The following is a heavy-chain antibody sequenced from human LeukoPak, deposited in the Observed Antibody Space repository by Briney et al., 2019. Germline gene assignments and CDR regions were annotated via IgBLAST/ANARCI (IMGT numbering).Heavy chain of an antibody. CDR3: ARDDYRGVTNFDP. Sequence: PSETLSITCTVSGGSISPYFWSWIRQPPGKGLEWVGYISYSGSTNYNPSLKSRVTISVDTSKNQFSLQLSSVTAADTAVYYCARDDYRGVTNFDPWGQGTLVTVSS. J-gene: IGHJ5*02. CDR2: ISYSGST. V-gene: IGHV4-59*01. CDR1: GGSISPYF. D-gene: IGHD3-10*01.